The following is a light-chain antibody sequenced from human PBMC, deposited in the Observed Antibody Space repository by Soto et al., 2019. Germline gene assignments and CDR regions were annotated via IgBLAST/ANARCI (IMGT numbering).Light chain of an antibody. Sequence: DIQLTQSPSALSASVGDRFTITCQASQDISDVLNWYQQQPGKAPKVLIYDASKLQTGVPSRFSGRGSGKDFTFTISSLQPDDSGTYYCQQFYDLPITFGQGTRLEIK. CDR1: QDISDV. CDR3: QQFYDLPIT. V-gene: IGKV1-33*01. CDR2: DAS. J-gene: IGKJ5*01.